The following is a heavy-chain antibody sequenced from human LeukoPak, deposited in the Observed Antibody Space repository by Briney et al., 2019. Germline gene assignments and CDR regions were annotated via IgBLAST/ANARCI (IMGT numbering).Heavy chain of an antibody. Sequence: GGSLRLSCAASGFTVSSNYMSWVRQAPGKGLEWVSVIYSGGSTYYADSVKGRFTISRDNSKNTLYLQMNSLRAEDTAVYYCAGYLRFLERFDPWGQGTLVTVSS. CDR3: AGYLRFLERFDP. CDR1: GFTVSSNY. D-gene: IGHD3-3*01. V-gene: IGHV3-53*01. J-gene: IGHJ5*02. CDR2: IYSGGST.